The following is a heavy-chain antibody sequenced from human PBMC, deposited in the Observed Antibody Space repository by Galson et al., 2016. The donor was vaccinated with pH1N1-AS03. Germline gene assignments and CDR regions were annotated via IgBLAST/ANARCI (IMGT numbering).Heavy chain of an antibody. V-gene: IGHV4-31*03. Sequence: TLSLTCTVSGGSIKTDGYYWRWIRQHPGKGLEWIGFMYYSGNTYSNPSLKSRVIISVDTSKNQFSLRLTSVTAADTAVYYCARRDAVAGTWGAFDIWGQGTMVTVSS. CDR1: GGSIKTDGYY. CDR2: MYYSGNT. J-gene: IGHJ3*02. D-gene: IGHD6-19*01. CDR3: ARRDAVAGTWGAFDI.